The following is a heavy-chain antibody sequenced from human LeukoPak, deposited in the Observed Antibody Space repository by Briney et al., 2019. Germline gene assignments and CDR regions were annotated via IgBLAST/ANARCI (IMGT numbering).Heavy chain of an antibody. Sequence: ASVKVSCKASGYTFTGYYMHWVRQASGKGLEWMGWINPNSGGTDYAQKFQGRVTMTRDTSISTAYMELNRLSSDDTAVYYCASRDGPQGGFDYWGQGTLVTVSS. CDR2: INPNSGGT. CDR3: ASRDGPQGGFDY. CDR1: GYTFTGYY. V-gene: IGHV1-2*02. D-gene: IGHD5-24*01. J-gene: IGHJ4*02.